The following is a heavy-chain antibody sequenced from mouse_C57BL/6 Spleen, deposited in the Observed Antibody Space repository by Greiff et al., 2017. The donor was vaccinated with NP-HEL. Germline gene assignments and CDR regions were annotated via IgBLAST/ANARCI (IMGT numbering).Heavy chain of an antibody. Sequence: EVKVVESGGGLVKPGGSLKLSCAASGFTFSSYAMSWVRQTPEKRLEWVATISDGGSYTYYPDNVKGRFTISRDNAKNNLYLLMSHLKSEDTAMYYCVRDHYDYGYFDVWGTGTTVTVSS. CDR1: GFTFSSYA. CDR3: VRDHYDYGYFDV. CDR2: ISDGGSYT. D-gene: IGHD2-4*01. V-gene: IGHV5-4*01. J-gene: IGHJ1*03.